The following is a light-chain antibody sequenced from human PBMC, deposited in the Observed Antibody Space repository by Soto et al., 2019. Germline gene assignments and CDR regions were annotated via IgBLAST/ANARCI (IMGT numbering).Light chain of an antibody. J-gene: IGKJ5*01. Sequence: EIVLTQSPGTLSLSPGERATLSCRASQSVTSTYLGWYQQKPGQAPSLLIYGASSRATGIPDRFSVSGSGTDFTLTISRLEPEDFAVYYCQQYVSPPITFGQGTRLEIK. CDR1: QSVTSTY. CDR2: GAS. CDR3: QQYVSPPIT. V-gene: IGKV3-20*01.